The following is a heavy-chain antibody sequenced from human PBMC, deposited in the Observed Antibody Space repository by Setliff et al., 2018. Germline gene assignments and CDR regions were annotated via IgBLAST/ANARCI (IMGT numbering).Heavy chain of an antibody. CDR3: AKPQVELRWGFES. Sequence: GGSLRLSCSVSGITFKNAWMTWVRQAPGKGLEWVSTIYSGDRNTFYTDSVKGRFTIFRDGSKNTLYLQMTSLRAEDTAVYYCAKPQVELRWGFESWGQGTPVTVSS. D-gene: IGHD1-7*01. J-gene: IGHJ4*02. V-gene: IGHV3-23*03. CDR1: GITFKNAW. CDR2: IYSGDRNT.